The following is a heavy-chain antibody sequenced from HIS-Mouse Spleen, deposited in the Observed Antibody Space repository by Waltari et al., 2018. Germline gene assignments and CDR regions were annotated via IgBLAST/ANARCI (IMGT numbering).Heavy chain of an antibody. V-gene: IGHV3-7*01. CDR3: ASSRNYNY. Sequence: EVQLVESGGGLVQPGGSLRLSCSASGLPFSSYWRGWARQAPGKGLEWVANIKQDGSEKYYVDSVKGRFTISRDNAKNSLYLQMNSLRAEDTAVYYCASSRNYNYWGQGTLVTVSS. CDR1: GLPFSSYW. D-gene: IGHD1-7*01. J-gene: IGHJ4*02. CDR2: IKQDGSEK.